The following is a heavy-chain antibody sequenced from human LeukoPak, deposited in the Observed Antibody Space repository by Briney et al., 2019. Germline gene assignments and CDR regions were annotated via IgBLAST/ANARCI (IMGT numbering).Heavy chain of an antibody. J-gene: IGHJ4*02. CDR1: GYTFTTYY. D-gene: IGHD6-19*01. CDR3: TRVVVDSSGWYHFDY. V-gene: IGHV1-46*01. CDR2: INPSDGST. Sequence: ASVKVSCKASGYTFTTYYMHWVRQAPGQGLEWMAKINPSDGSTNYEQKFQGRVTMTRDTSTSTVYMELSSLRSEDTAVYYCTRVVVDSSGWYHFDYWGQGTLVTVSS.